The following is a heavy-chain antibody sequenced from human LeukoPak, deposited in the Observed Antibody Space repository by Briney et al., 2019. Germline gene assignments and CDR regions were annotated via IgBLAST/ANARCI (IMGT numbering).Heavy chain of an antibody. V-gene: IGHV4-59*12. Sequence: SETLSLTCSVSGVSLSDSYWSWIRQSPGKAMEWIGYVSDRGGASYNPSLKGRVTISPDTSKNQFSLKLNSVTAADTAVYYCATNALLVPSTFDSWGRGALVSVS. CDR3: ATNALLVPSTFDS. D-gene: IGHD6-6*01. CDR2: VSDRGGA. J-gene: IGHJ4*02. CDR1: GVSLSDSY.